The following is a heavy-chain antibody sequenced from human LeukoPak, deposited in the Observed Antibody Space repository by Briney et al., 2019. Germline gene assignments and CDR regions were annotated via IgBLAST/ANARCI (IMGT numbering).Heavy chain of an antibody. J-gene: IGHJ4*02. V-gene: IGHV3-13*01. CDR3: AKGPLRGTAAAIDY. CDR1: GFTFSRYD. CDR2: IGTAADT. Sequence: PGGSLRLSCAASGFTFSRYDMHWVRQATGKSLEWVSAIGTAADTFYPDSVKGRFTISRDISTDTLWLQMDSLRTEDTAVYYCAKGPLRGTAAAIDYWGQGTLVTVSS. D-gene: IGHD2-2*01.